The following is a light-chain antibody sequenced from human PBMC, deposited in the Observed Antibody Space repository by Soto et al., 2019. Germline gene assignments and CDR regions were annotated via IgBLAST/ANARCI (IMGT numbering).Light chain of an antibody. V-gene: IGLV1-40*01. CDR3: QSYDSSLSAYV. J-gene: IGLJ1*01. CDR1: SSNIGAGYD. Sequence: SALSQPPSVSGSPGQKGTISCTVSSSNIGAGYDLHWYQQLPGTAPKLLLYGNSNRPSGVPDRFSGSKSGTSASLAITGLQAEDEADYYCQSYDSSLSAYVFGTGTKVTVL. CDR2: GNS.